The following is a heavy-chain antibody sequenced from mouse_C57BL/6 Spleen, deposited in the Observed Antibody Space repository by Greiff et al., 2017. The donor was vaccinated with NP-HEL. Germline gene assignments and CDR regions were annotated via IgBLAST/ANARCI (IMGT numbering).Heavy chain of an antibody. V-gene: IGHV1-75*01. CDR2: IFPGSGST. Sequence: VQLQQSGPELVKPGASVKISCKASGYTFTDYYINWVKQRPGQGLEWIGWIFPGSGSTYYNEKFKGKATLTVDKSSSTVYMLLSSLTSEDSAVYFCARDGYGSSWFAYWGQGTLVTVSA. D-gene: IGHD1-2*01. CDR3: ARDGYGSSWFAY. J-gene: IGHJ3*01. CDR1: GYTFTDYY.